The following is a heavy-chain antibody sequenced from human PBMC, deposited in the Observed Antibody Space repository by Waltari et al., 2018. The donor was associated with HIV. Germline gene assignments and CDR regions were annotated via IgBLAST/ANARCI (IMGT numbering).Heavy chain of an antibody. Sequence: LLESGGNLVKPGGSLTLSCAAPVFTFSSYTMTMARQAPGKGLEWVSGISGSGGDTLFADSVKGRFTISRDASTVYLSMNRLTAEDTAVYYCAKVGLSGRWLLRRPFYFDYWGQGILVTVSS. CDR3: AKVGLSGRWLLRRPFYFDY. CDR1: VFTFSSYT. J-gene: IGHJ4*02. D-gene: IGHD3-10*01. V-gene: IGHV3-23*01. CDR2: ISGSGGDT.